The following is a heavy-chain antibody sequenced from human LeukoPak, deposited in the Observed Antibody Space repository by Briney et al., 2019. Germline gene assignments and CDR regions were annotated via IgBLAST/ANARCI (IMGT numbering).Heavy chain of an antibody. Sequence: GGSLRLSCAASGFTFRSYWMHWVRQGPGKGLVWVSRINSDGSSTSYADSVKGRFTISRDNAKNTLYLQMNSLRAEDTAVYYCARDSIRGSGSYYGEFDYWGQGTLVTVSS. CDR2: INSDGSST. CDR3: ARDSIRGSGSYYGEFDY. D-gene: IGHD3-10*01. J-gene: IGHJ4*02. V-gene: IGHV3-74*01. CDR1: GFTFRSYW.